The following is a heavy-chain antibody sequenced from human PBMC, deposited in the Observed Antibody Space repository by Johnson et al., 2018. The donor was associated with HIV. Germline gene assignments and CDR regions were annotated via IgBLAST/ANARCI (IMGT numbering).Heavy chain of an antibody. D-gene: IGHD4-17*01. CDR1: GFTFSNYG. J-gene: IGHJ3*02. V-gene: IGHV3-30*02. CDR2: IRNDGSNK. Sequence: QVQLVESGGGVVQPGESLRLSCAASGFTFSNYGMHWVRQAPGKGLEWVAFIRNDGSNKYYADSVKGRFTISRDISKNTLYLQMNSLRAEDTAVYYCAREDLYGAGPDAFDIWGQGTMVTVSS. CDR3: AREDLYGAGPDAFDI.